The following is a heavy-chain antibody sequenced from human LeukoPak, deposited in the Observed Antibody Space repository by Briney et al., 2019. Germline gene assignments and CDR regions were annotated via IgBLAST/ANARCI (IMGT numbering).Heavy chain of an antibody. Sequence: PSETLSLTCTVSGGSISSYYWSWIRQPPGKGLEWIGYIYYSGSTNYNPSLKSRVTISVDTSKNQFSLKLSSVTAADTAVYYCATLNLRGSDYWGQGTLVTVSS. D-gene: IGHD3-10*01. CDR2: IYYSGST. J-gene: IGHJ4*02. CDR1: GGSISSYY. V-gene: IGHV4-59*08. CDR3: ATLNLRGSDY.